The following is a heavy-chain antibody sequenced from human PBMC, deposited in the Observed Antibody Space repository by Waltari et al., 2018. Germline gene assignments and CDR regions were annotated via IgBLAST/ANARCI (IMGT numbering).Heavy chain of an antibody. CDR3: ATVPGTIVVVSDDAFDI. J-gene: IGHJ3*02. CDR2: VDPEDGET. Sequence: EVQLVQSGAEVKKPGATVKISCKASGYTFTDYYMHWVQQAPGKGLEWMGRVDPEDGETIYAEKFQGRVTITADTSTDTAYMELSSLRSEDTAVYYCATVPGTIVVVSDDAFDIWGQGTMVTVSS. CDR1: GYTFTDYY. V-gene: IGHV1-69-2*01. D-gene: IGHD3-22*01.